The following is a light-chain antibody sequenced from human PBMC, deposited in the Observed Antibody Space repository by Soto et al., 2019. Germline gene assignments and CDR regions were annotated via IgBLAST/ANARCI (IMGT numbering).Light chain of an antibody. CDR3: QQYNSYSRT. J-gene: IGKJ1*01. V-gene: IGKV1-5*03. CDR2: KAS. Sequence: IHLTQSPSTLSASLGDGVTITCRASQSISSWLAWYQQKPGKAPKLLIYKASSLESGVPSRFSGSGSGTEFTLAISSLQTDDFATYYCQQYNSYSRTFGKGTKVDIK. CDR1: QSISSW.